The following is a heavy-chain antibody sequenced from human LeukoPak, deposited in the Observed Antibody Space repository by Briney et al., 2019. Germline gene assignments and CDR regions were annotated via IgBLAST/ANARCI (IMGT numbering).Heavy chain of an antibody. CDR3: ARGRWFGELLFSNFDY. CDR2: VNPNSGGT. D-gene: IGHD3-10*01. CDR1: GYTFTGYY. V-gene: IGHV1-2*02. Sequence: ASVKVSCKASGYTFTGYYLHWVRQAPAQGLEWMGLVNPNSGGTNYAQKFQGRVTMTRDTSIRTADMEVSRLRADDAAVYVCARGRWFGELLFSNFDYWGQGSLVTVSS. J-gene: IGHJ4*02.